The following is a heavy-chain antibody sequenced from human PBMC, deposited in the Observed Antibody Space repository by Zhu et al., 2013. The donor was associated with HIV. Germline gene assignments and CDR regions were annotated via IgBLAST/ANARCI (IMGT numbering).Heavy chain of an antibody. CDR1: GYTFTSYY. D-gene: IGHD2-2*02. J-gene: IGHJ4*02. V-gene: IGHV1-2*02. CDR2: INPNTGAT. CDR3: ATDDVPDAIRAFDY. Sequence: QERLTQSGATLTRPGTSVKMSCKASGYTFTSYYVHWVRQAPGQGLEWMGWINPNTGATKYVQKFQGRVTMTRDTSISTAYMELNRLTYDDTAVFYXATDDVPDAIRAFDYWGQGTVVTVSS.